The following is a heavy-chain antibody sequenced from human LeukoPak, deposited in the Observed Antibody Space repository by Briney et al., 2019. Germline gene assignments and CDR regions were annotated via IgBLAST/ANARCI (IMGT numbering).Heavy chain of an antibody. CDR1: GGSISRDY. Sequence: SETLSLTCTVSGGSISRDYWSWTRQPPGKGLEWIGHIYYSGSTNHNPSLRSRVTISVDTSKNQFSLKLSSVTAADTAVYYCARGKYQLDYWGQGTLVTVSS. D-gene: IGHD2-2*01. CDR3: ARGKYQLDY. J-gene: IGHJ4*02. V-gene: IGHV4-59*08. CDR2: IYYSGST.